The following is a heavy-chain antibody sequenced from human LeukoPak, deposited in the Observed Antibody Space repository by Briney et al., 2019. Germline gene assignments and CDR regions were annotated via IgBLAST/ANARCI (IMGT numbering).Heavy chain of an antibody. CDR2: INHSGST. J-gene: IGHJ5*02. CDR1: GGSFSGHY. D-gene: IGHD4-4*01. V-gene: IGHV4-34*01. CDR3: ARAEQGGKTTVTT. Sequence: SETLSLTCAVYGGSFSGHYWSWIRQPPGKGLEWIGEINHSGSTNYNPSLKSRVTISVDTSKNQFSLKLSSVTAADTAVYYCARAEQGGKTTVTTWGQGTLVTVSS.